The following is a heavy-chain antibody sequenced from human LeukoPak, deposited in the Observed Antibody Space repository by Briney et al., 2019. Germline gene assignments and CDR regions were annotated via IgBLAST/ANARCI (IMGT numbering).Heavy chain of an antibody. CDR2: ISGSGGST. D-gene: IGHD3-3*01. CDR1: GFTFSSYA. V-gene: IGHV3-23*01. J-gene: IGHJ3*02. Sequence: GGSLRLSCAASGFTFSSYAMSWVRQAPGKGLEWVSAISGSGGSTYYADSVKGRFTISRDNSKNTLYLQMNSLRAEDTAVYYCAKDYGRYDFWSGYPDAFDIWGQGTMVTVSS. CDR3: AKDYGRYDFWSGYPDAFDI.